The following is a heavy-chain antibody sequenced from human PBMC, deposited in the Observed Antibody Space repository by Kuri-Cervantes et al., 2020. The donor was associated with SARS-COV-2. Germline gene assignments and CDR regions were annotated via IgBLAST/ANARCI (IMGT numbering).Heavy chain of an antibody. CDR1: GGHFRCYY. CDR2: INHSGNT. J-gene: IGHJ5*02. Sequence: SQTPSLPCAVYGGHFRCYYWSWIRQPPGKGLEWIGKINHSGNTNYDPSLKSRVTISIDTSKNQFSLKLSSVTAADTAVYYCVKGGACITNFGVVIANWFDPWGQGTLVTVSS. V-gene: IGHV4-34*01. CDR3: VKGGACITNFGVVIANWFDP. D-gene: IGHD3-3*01.